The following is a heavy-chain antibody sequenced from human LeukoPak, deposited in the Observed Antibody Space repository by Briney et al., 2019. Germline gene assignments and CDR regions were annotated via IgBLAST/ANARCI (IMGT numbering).Heavy chain of an antibody. V-gene: IGHV3-21*01. Sequence: GGSLRLSCAASGFTFSSYSMNCVRQAPGKGLEWVSSISISSSYIYYADSVKGRFTISRDNARNSLYLQMNSMTAEDTAVYYCARDPYSGAYGDTYYYYMDVWGKGTTVTISS. D-gene: IGHD1-26*01. CDR3: ARDPYSGAYGDTYYYYMDV. CDR2: ISISSSYI. CDR1: GFTFSSYS. J-gene: IGHJ6*03.